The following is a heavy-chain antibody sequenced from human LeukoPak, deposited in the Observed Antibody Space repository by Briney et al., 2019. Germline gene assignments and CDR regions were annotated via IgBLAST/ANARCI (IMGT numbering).Heavy chain of an antibody. Sequence: QPGRSLRLSCAASGFTFDDYAMHWVRQAPGKGLEWVSGISWNSGSIGYADSVKGRFTISRDNAKNSLYLQMNSLRAEDTAVYYCARDQRITMVRGVTRRGGRPFDYWGQGTLVTVSS. J-gene: IGHJ4*02. CDR1: GFTFDDYA. CDR3: ARDQRITMVRGVTRRGGRPFDY. V-gene: IGHV3-9*01. CDR2: ISWNSGSI. D-gene: IGHD3-10*01.